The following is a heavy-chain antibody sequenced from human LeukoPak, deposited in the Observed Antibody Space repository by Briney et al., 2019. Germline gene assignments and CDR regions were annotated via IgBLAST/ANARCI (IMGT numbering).Heavy chain of an antibody. CDR2: IYYSGST. CDR1: GGSISSYY. V-gene: IGHV4-59*01. D-gene: IGHD3-10*01. J-gene: IGHJ3*02. CDR3: AGEGRVLPDI. Sequence: SETLSLTCTVSGGSISSYYWSWIRQPPGKGLEWIGYIYYSGSTNYNPSPKSRVTISVDTSKNQFSLKLSSVTAADTAVYYCAGEGRVLPDIWGQGTMVTVSS.